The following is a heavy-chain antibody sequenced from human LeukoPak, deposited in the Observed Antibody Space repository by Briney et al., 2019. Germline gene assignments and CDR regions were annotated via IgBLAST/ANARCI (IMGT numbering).Heavy chain of an antibody. CDR1: GFTVSSNY. CDR3: AKPGGNYYFDC. Sequence: PGGSLRLSCAASGFTVSSNYMSWVRQAPGKGLEWVSAINDGGGSTYYADSVKGRFTISRDNSKNTLYLHMNSLGAEDTAVYYCAKPGGNYYFDCWGQGTLVTVSS. CDR2: INDGGGST. J-gene: IGHJ4*02. D-gene: IGHD4-23*01. V-gene: IGHV3-23*01.